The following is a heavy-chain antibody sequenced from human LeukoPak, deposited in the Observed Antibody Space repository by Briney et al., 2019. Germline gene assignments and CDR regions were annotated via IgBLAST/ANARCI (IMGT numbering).Heavy chain of an antibody. CDR1: GFTFSSYS. D-gene: IGHD2-2*01. J-gene: IGHJ6*03. CDR3: ARGQGGPRCSSTSCYARSYYMDV. Sequence: PGGSLRLSCAASGFTFSSYSMNWVRQAPGKGLEWVSSISSSSSYIYYADSVKGRFTISKANAKNSLYLQMNSLRAEDTAVYYCARGQGGPRCSSTSCYARSYYMDVWGKGTTVTVSS. CDR2: ISSSSSYI. V-gene: IGHV3-21*01.